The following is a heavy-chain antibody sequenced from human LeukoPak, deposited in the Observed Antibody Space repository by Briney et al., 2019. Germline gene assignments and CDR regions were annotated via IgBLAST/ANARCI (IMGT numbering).Heavy chain of an antibody. CDR3: ARTRQYSSSWYCWLDP. V-gene: IGHV1-18*01. J-gene: IGHJ5*02. CDR2: ISAYNGNT. D-gene: IGHD6-13*01. CDR1: GYTFTSYG. Sequence: GASVKVSCKASGYTFTSYGISWVRQAPGQGLEWMEWISAYNGNTNYAQKLQGRVTMTTDTSTSTAYMELRSLRSDDTAVYYCARTRQYSSSWYCWLDPWGQGTLVTVSS.